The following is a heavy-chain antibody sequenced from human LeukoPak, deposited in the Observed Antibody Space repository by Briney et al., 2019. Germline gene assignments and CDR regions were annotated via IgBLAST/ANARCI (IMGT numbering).Heavy chain of an antibody. V-gene: IGHV1-2*02. D-gene: IGHD3-9*01. CDR1: GYTFTGYY. CDR2: INPNSGGT. Sequence: ASVKVSCKASGYTFTGYYMHWVRQAPGQGLEWMGWINPNSGGTNYAQKFQGRVTMTRDTPISTAYMELSRLRSDDTAVYYCARVRYFDWLPHFDYWGQGTLVTVSS. J-gene: IGHJ4*02. CDR3: ARVRYFDWLPHFDY.